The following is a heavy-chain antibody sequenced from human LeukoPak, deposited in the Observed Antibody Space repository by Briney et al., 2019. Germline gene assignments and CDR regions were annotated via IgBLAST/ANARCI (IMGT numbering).Heavy chain of an antibody. D-gene: IGHD3-22*01. J-gene: IGHJ4*02. CDR3: ARVTGYIVEDYFDY. CDR2: INHSGST. Sequence: ASETLSLTCAVYGGSFSGYYWSWIRQPPGKGLEWIGDINHSGSTNYNPSLKSRVTISVDTSKNQFSLRLSSVTAADTAVYYCARVTGYIVEDYFDYWGQGTLVTVSS. V-gene: IGHV4-34*01. CDR1: GGSFSGYY.